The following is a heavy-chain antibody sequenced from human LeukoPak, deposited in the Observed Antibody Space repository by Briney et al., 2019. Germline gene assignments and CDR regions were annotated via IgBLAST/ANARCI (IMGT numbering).Heavy chain of an antibody. CDR1: GYTFTIYG. Sequence: ASVTVSFTASGYTFTIYGISWVRQAPGQGLEWMGWISAYNGNTNYAQKLQGRVTMTTDTSTSTAYMELRSLRSDDTAVYYCARDWSGSYVDYWGQGTLVTVSS. CDR2: ISAYNGNT. D-gene: IGHD3-3*01. V-gene: IGHV1-18*01. J-gene: IGHJ4*02. CDR3: ARDWSGSYVDY.